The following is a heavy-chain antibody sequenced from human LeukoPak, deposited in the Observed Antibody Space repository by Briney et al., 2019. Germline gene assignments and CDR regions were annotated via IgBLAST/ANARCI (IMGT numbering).Heavy chain of an antibody. CDR2: IIPIFGTA. CDR1: GGTFSSYA. D-gene: IGHD6-13*01. J-gene: IGHJ4*02. V-gene: IGHV1-69*05. Sequence: GASVKVSCKACGGTFSSYAISWVRQAPGHRLEWMGRIIPIFGTANYAQKFQGRVTITTDESTSTAYMELSSLRSEDTAVYYCARNPYSSSWYSGYWGQGTLVTVSS. CDR3: ARNPYSSSWYSGY.